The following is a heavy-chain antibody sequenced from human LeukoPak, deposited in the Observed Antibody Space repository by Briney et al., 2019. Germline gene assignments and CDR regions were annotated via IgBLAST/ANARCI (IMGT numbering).Heavy chain of an antibody. D-gene: IGHD3-10*01. CDR3: ARDRGSGAAPSGY. Sequence: ASANVSCKASVYTFTSYGISGVRQPPGQGGEGMGWINAYNGNTNYAQKLQGRVTMTTETYTSTAYMELRSLRSDDAAVYYCARDRGSGAAPSGYWGQGTLVTVSS. V-gene: IGHV1-18*01. J-gene: IGHJ4*02. CDR2: INAYNGNT. CDR1: VYTFTSYG.